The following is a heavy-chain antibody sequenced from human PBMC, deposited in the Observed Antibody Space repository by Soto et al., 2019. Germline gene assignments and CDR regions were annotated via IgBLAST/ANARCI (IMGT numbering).Heavy chain of an antibody. CDR1: GFTFSDYA. CDR3: ANVPIWCSSTSCYTEGFDY. CDR2: ISAGVST. V-gene: IGHV3-23*01. Sequence: GGSLRLSCTASGFTFSDYAMSWVRQPPGKGLEWVSVISAGVSTYYADSVKGRFTVSRANSKNTLYLQMNSLRAEDTAVYYCANVPIWCSSTSCYTEGFDYWGQGTLVTVSS. J-gene: IGHJ4*02. D-gene: IGHD2-2*02.